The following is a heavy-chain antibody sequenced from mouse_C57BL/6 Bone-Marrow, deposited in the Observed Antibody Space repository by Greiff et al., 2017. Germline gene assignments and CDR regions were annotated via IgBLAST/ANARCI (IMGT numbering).Heavy chain of an antibody. V-gene: IGHV1-64*01. Sequence: QVQLQQPGAELVKPGASVKLSCKASGYTFTSYWMHWVKQRPGQGLEWIGMIHPNSGSTNYNEKFKSKATLTVDKASSTAYMQLSSLTSGDSAVYYCESSGYDYDVDYWGQGTSVTVAS. CDR3: ESSGYDYDVDY. CDR2: IHPNSGST. D-gene: IGHD2-4*01. CDR1: GYTFTSYW. J-gene: IGHJ4*01.